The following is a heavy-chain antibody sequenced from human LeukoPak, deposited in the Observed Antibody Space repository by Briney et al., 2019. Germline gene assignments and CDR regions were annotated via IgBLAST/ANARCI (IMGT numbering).Heavy chain of an antibody. Sequence: ASVKVSCKASGYTFTSYAMNWVRQAPGQGLEWMGWINTNTGNPTYAQGFTGRFVFSLDTSVSTAYLQISSLKAEDTAVYYCARTGQYQLLFYYYCYGMDVWGQGTTVTVSS. CDR3: ARTGQYQLLFYYYCYGMDV. V-gene: IGHV7-4-1*02. CDR2: INTNTGNP. D-gene: IGHD2-2*01. CDR1: GYTFTSYA. J-gene: IGHJ6*02.